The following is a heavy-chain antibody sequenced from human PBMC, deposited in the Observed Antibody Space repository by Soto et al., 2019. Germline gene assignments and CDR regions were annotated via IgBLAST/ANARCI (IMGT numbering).Heavy chain of an antibody. V-gene: IGHV4-31*03. CDR2: IYYSGST. D-gene: IGHD3-22*01. CDR3: ATYYDSSGYYLRAPDAFDI. Sequence: SETLSLTCTVSGGSISSGGYYWSWIRQHPGKGLEWIGYIYYSGSTYYNPSLKGRVTISVDTSKNQFSLKLSSVTAADTAVYYCATYYDSSGYYLRAPDAFDIWGQGTMVTVSS. J-gene: IGHJ3*02. CDR1: GGSISSGGYY.